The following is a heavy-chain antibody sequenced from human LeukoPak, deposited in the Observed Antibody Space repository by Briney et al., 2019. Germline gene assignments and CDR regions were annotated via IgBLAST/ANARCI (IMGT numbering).Heavy chain of an antibody. Sequence: GGSLRLSCAASGFTFSSYAMRWVRPAPGKGLEWVSAISGSGGSTYYADSVKGRFTISRDNSKNTLYLQMNSLRAEDTAVYYCAKGGLQYYYYGMDVWGQGTTVTVSS. CDR3: AKGGLQYYYYGMDV. CDR2: ISGSGGST. D-gene: IGHD2-15*01. CDR1: GFTFSSYA. V-gene: IGHV3-23*01. J-gene: IGHJ6*02.